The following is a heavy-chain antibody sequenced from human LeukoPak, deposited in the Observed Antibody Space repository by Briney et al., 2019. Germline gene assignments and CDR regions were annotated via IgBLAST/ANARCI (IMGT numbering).Heavy chain of an antibody. CDR2: IGYNGSNK. CDR3: SRGGYGDYNNWFDP. Sequence: GRSLRLSCAASGFTFSSFATHWVRQAPGKGLEWVADIGYNGSNKYYAESVKGRFTISRDNSKNMLYLQLNSLRAEDTAVYHCSRGGYGDYNNWFDPWGQGTLVIVSS. CDR1: GFTFSSFA. J-gene: IGHJ5*02. V-gene: IGHV3-33*01. D-gene: IGHD4-17*01.